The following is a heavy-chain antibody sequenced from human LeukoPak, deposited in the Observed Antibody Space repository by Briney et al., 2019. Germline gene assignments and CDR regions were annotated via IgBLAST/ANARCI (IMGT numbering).Heavy chain of an antibody. V-gene: IGHV3-7*01. Sequence: GGSLRLSCAASAFTFSRYWMSWVRQAPGKGLEWLANIKEDGSEKYYVDSVEGQFTISRDNAKSLLYLQMNSLRAEDTAVYYCARDSLSGGFDYWGQGTLLTVSS. D-gene: IGHD3-16*01. CDR3: ARDSLSGGFDY. CDR2: IKEDGSEK. CDR1: AFTFSRYW. J-gene: IGHJ4*02.